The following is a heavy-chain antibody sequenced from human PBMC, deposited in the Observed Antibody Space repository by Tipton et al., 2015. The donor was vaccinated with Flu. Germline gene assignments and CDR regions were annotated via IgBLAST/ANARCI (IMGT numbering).Heavy chain of an antibody. CDR1: GYTFTGYF. CDR3: ARGVRSCGGSTCFHWFDP. CDR2: IIPNNGGT. Sequence: QLVQSGAEVKKPGASVKVSCKASGYTFTGYFMHWVRQAPGQGLEWMGRIIPNNGGTNYAQKFRGRVTMTRDTSTSTAYMELSSLTSDDTAVYYCARGVRSCGGSTCFHWFDPWGQGTLVTVSS. D-gene: IGHD2-21*01. J-gene: IGHJ5*02. V-gene: IGHV1-2*06.